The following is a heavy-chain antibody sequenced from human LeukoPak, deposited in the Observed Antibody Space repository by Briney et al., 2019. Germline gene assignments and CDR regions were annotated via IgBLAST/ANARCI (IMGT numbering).Heavy chain of an antibody. CDR3: ARGRTYYGSGSYYAPCFDH. Sequence: SETLSLTCTVSGGSISSGGYYWSWIRQHPGKGLEWIGYIYYSGSTYYNPSLKSRVTISVDTSKNQFSLKLSSVTAADTAVYYCARGRTYYGSGSYYAPCFDHWGQGTLVTVSS. D-gene: IGHD3-10*01. CDR1: GGSISSGGYY. CDR2: IYYSGST. J-gene: IGHJ4*02. V-gene: IGHV4-31*03.